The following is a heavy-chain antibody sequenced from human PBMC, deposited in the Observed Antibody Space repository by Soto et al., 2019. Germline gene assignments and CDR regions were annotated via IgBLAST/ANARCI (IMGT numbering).Heavy chain of an antibody. CDR3: ARRVTYPAYSRWFHP. CDR1: GYTFTSYD. V-gene: IGHV1-8*01. J-gene: IGHJ5*02. CDR2: MNPNSGNT. D-gene: IGHD2-15*01. Sequence: ASVKVSCKASGYTFTSYDINWVRQATGQGLEYLGWMNPNSGNTGYVQKFQGRVTMTRDTSISTAYMELSSLRSEDTAVYFCARRVTYPAYSRWFHPW.